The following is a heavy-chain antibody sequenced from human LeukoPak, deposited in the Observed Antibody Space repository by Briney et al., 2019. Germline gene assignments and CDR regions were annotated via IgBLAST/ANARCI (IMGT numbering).Heavy chain of an antibody. CDR2: ITSSSSYK. Sequence: GGSLRLSCVASGFTFSSYSMNWVRQAPGKGLEWVSSITSSSSYKYYADSVKGRFTISRDNAKNSLYLQMNSLRAEDTAVYYCSREHALGDFWGQGSLVTVSS. CDR1: GFTFSSYS. V-gene: IGHV3-21*01. J-gene: IGHJ4*02. D-gene: IGHD2-2*01. CDR3: SREHALGDF.